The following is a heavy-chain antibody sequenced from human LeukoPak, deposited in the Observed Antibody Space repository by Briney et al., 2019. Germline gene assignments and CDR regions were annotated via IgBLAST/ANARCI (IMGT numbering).Heavy chain of an antibody. CDR1: GGSISSGDYY. V-gene: IGHV4-30-4*01. J-gene: IGHJ4*02. Sequence: PSETLSLTCTVSGGSISSGDYYWSWIRQPPGKGLEWIGCIYYSGGTYYNPSLKSRLTISAHTSKNQFSLKLSSVTAADTAVYYCARDSGYSYGPFDYWGQGTLVTVSS. D-gene: IGHD5-18*01. CDR2: IYYSGGT. CDR3: ARDSGYSYGPFDY.